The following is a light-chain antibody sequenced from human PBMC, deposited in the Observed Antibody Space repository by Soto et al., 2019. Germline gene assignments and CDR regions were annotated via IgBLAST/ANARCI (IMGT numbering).Light chain of an antibody. Sequence: DIQLTQSPSFLSASVGDRVTITCRASQGISNYLAWYQQKPGKAPKLLIYAASTLQRGVPSRFSGSGSGTEFTPTISSLQPEDFATSYCQQLNSYPRTFGQGTRLEIK. CDR2: AAS. V-gene: IGKV1-9*01. CDR3: QQLNSYPRT. CDR1: QGISNY. J-gene: IGKJ5*01.